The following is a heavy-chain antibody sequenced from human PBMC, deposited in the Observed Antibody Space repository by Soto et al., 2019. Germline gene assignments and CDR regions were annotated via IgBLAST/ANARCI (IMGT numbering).Heavy chain of an antibody. J-gene: IGHJ6*02. CDR3: ARDVVGATRYYYYGMDV. D-gene: IGHD1-26*01. CDR1: GGSISSSNW. Sequence: SETLSLTCAVSGGSISSSNWWSWVRQPPGKGLEWIGEIYHSGSTNYNPSLKSRVTISVDKSKNQFSLKLSSVTAADTAVYYCARDVVGATRYYYYGMDVWGQGTTVTVSS. V-gene: IGHV4-4*02. CDR2: IYHSGST.